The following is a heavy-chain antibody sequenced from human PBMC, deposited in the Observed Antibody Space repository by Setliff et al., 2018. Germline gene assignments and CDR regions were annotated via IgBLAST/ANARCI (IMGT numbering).Heavy chain of an antibody. Sequence: SETLSLTCTVSGGSTNNYHWTWIRQPAGRGLEWIGRLYPNGNTNYNPSLKRRVNMSADSSKNNLSLRLKYVTAADTAVYYCAREDWNGNAFDIWGPGTMVT. CDR1: GGSTNNYH. CDR3: AREDWNGNAFDI. D-gene: IGHD1-1*01. J-gene: IGHJ3*02. CDR2: LYPNGNT. V-gene: IGHV4-4*07.